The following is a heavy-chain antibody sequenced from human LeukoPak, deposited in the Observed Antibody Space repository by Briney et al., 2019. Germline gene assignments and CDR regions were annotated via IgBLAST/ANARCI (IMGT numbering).Heavy chain of an antibody. D-gene: IGHD4-23*01. J-gene: IGHJ4*02. Sequence: SETLSLTCTVSGGSISRSSYYWGWIRQPPGKGLEWIGSIYYSGSTYYNPSLKSRVTISVDTSKNQFSLKLSSVTAADTAVYYCAYSTVVTRGYYWGQGTLVTVSS. V-gene: IGHV4-39*01. CDR3: AYSTVVTRGYY. CDR1: GGSISRSSYY. CDR2: IYYSGST.